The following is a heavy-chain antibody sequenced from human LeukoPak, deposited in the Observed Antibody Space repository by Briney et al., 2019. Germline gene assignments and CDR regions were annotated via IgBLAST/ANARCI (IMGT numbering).Heavy chain of an antibody. CDR3: ARDFGYNSRYFDY. CDR1: GGTFSSCA. V-gene: IGHV1-69*05. D-gene: IGHD5-24*01. Sequence: GASVKVSCKASGGTFSSCAISWVRQAPGQGLEWMGGIIPIFGTANYAQKFQGRVTITTDESTSTAYMELSSLRSEDTAVYYCARDFGYNSRYFDYWGQGTLVTVSS. CDR2: IIPIFGTA. J-gene: IGHJ4*02.